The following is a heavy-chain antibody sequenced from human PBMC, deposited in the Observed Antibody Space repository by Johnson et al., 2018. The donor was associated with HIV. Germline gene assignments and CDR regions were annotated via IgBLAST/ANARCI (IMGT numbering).Heavy chain of an antibody. V-gene: IGHV3-11*04. D-gene: IGHD2-8*01. CDR1: GFTFSDYY. J-gene: IGHJ3*01. CDR3: ASGHMVSAF. Sequence: QEKLVESGGGLVQPGGSLRLSCAASGFTFSDYYMSWIRQAPGKGLEWVSYISSSGSPIYYADSVKGRFTISRDNAKNPVYLQLNSLRAEDTAVYYCASGHMVSAFRGQGTMVTVSS. CDR2: ISSSGSPI.